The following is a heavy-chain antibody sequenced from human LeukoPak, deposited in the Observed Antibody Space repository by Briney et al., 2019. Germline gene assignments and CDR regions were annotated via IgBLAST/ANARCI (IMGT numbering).Heavy chain of an antibody. CDR2: IRYDGSNK. Sequence: GGSLRPSCAASGFTFSSYGMHWVRQAPGKGLEWVAFIRYDGSNKYYADSVKGRFTISRDNSKNTLYLQMNSLRAEDTAVYYCAKDSGRELLQGYYFDYWGQGTLVTVSS. CDR3: AKDSGRELLQGYYFDY. D-gene: IGHD1-26*01. V-gene: IGHV3-30*02. CDR1: GFTFSSYG. J-gene: IGHJ4*02.